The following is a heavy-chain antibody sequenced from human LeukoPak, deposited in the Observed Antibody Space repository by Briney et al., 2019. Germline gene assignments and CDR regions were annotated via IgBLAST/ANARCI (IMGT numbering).Heavy chain of an antibody. CDR2: TYYRSKWYN. V-gene: IGHV6-1*01. J-gene: IGHJ3*02. CDR1: GDSVSSNSAA. D-gene: IGHD1-26*01. Sequence: SQTLSLTCALSGDSVSSNSAAWNWIRQSPSRGLEWLGRTYYRSKWYNDYAVSVKSRITINPDTSKNQFSLQLNSVTPEDTAVYYCARGGGVGATTGTYAFDIWGQGTMVTVSS. CDR3: ARGGGVGATTGTYAFDI.